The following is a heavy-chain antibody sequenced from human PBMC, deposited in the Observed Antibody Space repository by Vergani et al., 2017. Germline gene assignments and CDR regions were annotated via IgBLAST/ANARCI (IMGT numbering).Heavy chain of an antibody. D-gene: IGHD1-1*01. J-gene: IGHJ4*02. CDR1: GGSFSDYY. CDR2: INHSGST. Sequence: QVQLQQWGAGLLKPSETLSLTCAVYGGSFSDYYWSWIRQPPGKGLEWIGEINHSGSTNYNPSVKTRVTISVGTSKNQFSLKLSAVTAAVTAVYYCARGPSAGWNDGWGQGTLVTVSS. V-gene: IGHV4-34*01. CDR3: ARGPSAGWNDG.